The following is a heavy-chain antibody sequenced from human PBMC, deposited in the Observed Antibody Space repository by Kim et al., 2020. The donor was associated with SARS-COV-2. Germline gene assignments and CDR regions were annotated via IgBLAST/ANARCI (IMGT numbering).Heavy chain of an antibody. CDR1: GFTLSNYG. V-gene: IGHV3-33*06. Sequence: GGSLRLSCTASGFTLSNYGMHWVRQAPGKGLEWVTVIWYDGSIKYYADSVKGRFTISRDNSKNTLYLQMNSLRAEDTAIYYCAKDYCSSTSCYWHYFDYWGQGTMVTVSS. D-gene: IGHD2-2*01. CDR3: AKDYCSSTSCYWHYFDY. J-gene: IGHJ4*02. CDR2: IWYDGSIK.